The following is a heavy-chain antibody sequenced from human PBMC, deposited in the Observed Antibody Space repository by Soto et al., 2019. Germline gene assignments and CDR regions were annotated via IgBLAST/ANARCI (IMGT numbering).Heavy chain of an antibody. Sequence: EVQLLESGGGLVQPGGSLRLSCAASGFTFSSDAMSWVRQAAGKGLEWVSAISGSGGNTFYADSVKGRFTISRDNSKNTLYLQMNSLRAEDTAVYYCARDTQPDYYYAMDVWGQGTTVTVSS. V-gene: IGHV3-23*01. J-gene: IGHJ6*02. CDR1: GFTFSSDA. CDR2: ISGSGGNT. D-gene: IGHD5-18*01. CDR3: ARDTQPDYYYAMDV.